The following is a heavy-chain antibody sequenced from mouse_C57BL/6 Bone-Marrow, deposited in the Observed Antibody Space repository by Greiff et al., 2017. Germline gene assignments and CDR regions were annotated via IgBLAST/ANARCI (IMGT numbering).Heavy chain of an antibody. V-gene: IGHV1-80*01. D-gene: IGHD1-1*01. CDR3: ARGTTVVATDWYFDV. CDR1: GYAFSSYW. J-gene: IGHJ1*03. CDR2: IYPGDGDT. Sequence: VQLKESGAELVKPGASVKISCKASGYAFSSYWMNWVKQRPGKGLEWIGQIYPGDGDTNYNGKFKGKATLTADKSSSTAYMQLSSLTSEDSAVYFCARGTTVVATDWYFDVWGTGTTVTVSS.